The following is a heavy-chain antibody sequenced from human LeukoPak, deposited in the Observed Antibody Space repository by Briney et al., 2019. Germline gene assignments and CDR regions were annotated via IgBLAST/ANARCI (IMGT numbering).Heavy chain of an antibody. J-gene: IGHJ4*02. CDR1: GGSISSGSYY. D-gene: IGHD3-10*01. V-gene: IGHV4-61*02. Sequence: SEILSLTYTVSGGSISSGSYYWSWIRQPAGKGLEWIGGISTSGSTNYNPSLKSRVTISVDTSKNQFSLNLSSVTAADTAVYYCARAAYYGSGSYDYFDYWGQGTLVTVSS. CDR3: ARAAYYGSGSYDYFDY. CDR2: ISTSGST.